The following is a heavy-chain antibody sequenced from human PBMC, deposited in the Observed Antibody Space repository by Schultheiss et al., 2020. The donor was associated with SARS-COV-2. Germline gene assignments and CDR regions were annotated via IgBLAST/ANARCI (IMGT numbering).Heavy chain of an antibody. CDR3: AKDQYSSGWYRLEYYYGMDV. CDR2: IRYDGSNK. J-gene: IGHJ6*02. D-gene: IGHD6-19*01. V-gene: IGHV3-30*02. Sequence: GGSLRLSCAASGFTFSSYGMHWVRQAPGKGLEWVAFIRYDGSNKYYADSVKGRFTISRDNSKNTLYLQMNSLRAEDTAVYYCAKDQYSSGWYRLEYYYGMDVWGQGTTVTVSS. CDR1: GFTFSSYG.